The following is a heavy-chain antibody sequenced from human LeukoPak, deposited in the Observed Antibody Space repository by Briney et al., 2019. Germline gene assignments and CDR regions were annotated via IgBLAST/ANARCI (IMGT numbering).Heavy chain of an antibody. J-gene: IGHJ4*02. D-gene: IGHD5-18*01. V-gene: IGHV1-69*04. CDR1: GYTFTSYD. CDR2: IIPILGIA. CDR3: AITSGAMELWFYDY. Sequence: GASVKVSCKASGYTFTSYDISWVRQAPGQGLEWMGRIIPILGIANYAQKFQGRVTITADKSTSTAYMELSSLRSEDTAVYYCAITSGAMELWFYDYWGQGTLVTVSS.